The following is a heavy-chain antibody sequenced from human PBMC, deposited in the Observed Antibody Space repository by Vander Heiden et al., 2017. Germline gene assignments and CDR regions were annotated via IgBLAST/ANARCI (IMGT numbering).Heavy chain of an antibody. CDR2: ISYDGSNK. Sequence: QVQLVESGGGVVQPGRSLRLSCAASGFTFSSYGMHWVRQAPGKGLEWVALISYDGSNKYYADSVKGRFTISRDNSKNTLYLQMNSLRGEDTAVYYCAKDWDYASQHWCQGPLVTVSS. CDR1: GFTFSSYG. CDR3: AKDWDYASQH. V-gene: IGHV3-30*18. D-gene: IGHD4-17*01. J-gene: IGHJ1*01.